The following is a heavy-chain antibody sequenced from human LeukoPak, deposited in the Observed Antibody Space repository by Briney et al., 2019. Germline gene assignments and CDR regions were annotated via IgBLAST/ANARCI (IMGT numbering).Heavy chain of an antibody. CDR1: GGTFSSYA. D-gene: IGHD3-3*01. V-gene: IGHV1-69*13. J-gene: IGHJ6*03. Sequence: SVKVSFKASGGTFSSYAISWVRQAPGQGLEWMGGIIPIFGTANYAQKFEGRVTITADESTSTAYMELSSMRSEDPAVYYCARIKYDFWSGYSKRYYYYYMDVWGKGTTVTVSS. CDR2: IIPIFGTA. CDR3: ARIKYDFWSGYSKRYYYYYMDV.